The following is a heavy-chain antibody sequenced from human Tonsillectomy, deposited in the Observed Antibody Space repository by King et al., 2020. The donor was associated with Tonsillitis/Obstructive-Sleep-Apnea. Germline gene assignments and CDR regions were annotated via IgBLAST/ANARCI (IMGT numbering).Heavy chain of an antibody. CDR3: ARDSGSSNYYYYYYMDV. V-gene: IGHV3-21*01. Sequence: ESGGGLVKPGGSLRLSCAASGFTFSTYSMNWVRQAPGQGLEWVSSISTSSSYIYYADSVKGRFTISRDNAKNSLYLQMNSLRAEDTAVYYCARDSGSSNYYYYYYMDVWGKGTTVTVSS. D-gene: IGHD6-6*01. J-gene: IGHJ6*03. CDR1: GFTFSTYS. CDR2: ISTSSSYI.